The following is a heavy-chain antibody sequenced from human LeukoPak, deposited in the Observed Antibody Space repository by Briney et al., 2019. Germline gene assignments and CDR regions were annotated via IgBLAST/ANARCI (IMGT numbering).Heavy chain of an antibody. D-gene: IGHD3-22*01. CDR2: ISWNSGSI. CDR3: AKDRVGYYDSSGYLDY. Sequence: GGSLRLSCAASGFTFDDYAMPWVRQAPGKGLEWVSGISWNSGSIGYADSVKGRFTISRDNAKNSLYLQMNSLRAEDTALYYCAKDRVGYYDSSGYLDYWGQGTLVTVSS. CDR1: GFTFDDYA. V-gene: IGHV3-9*01. J-gene: IGHJ4*02.